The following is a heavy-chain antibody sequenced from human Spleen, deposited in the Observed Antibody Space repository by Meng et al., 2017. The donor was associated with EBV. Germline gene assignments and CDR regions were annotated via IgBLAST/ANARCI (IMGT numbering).Heavy chain of an antibody. Sequence: QVPLVPSGAEVKKPGSPVRVSCQSAGGNFISYAINWVRQAPGQGLEWMGGIVPLFGTPNYAQKFQGRVTITADESTTTAYLELSGLRFDDTALYYCASDPPQFGYRSFDFWGQGTLVTVSS. V-gene: IGHV1-69*01. J-gene: IGHJ4*02. CDR3: ASDPPQFGYRSFDF. CDR1: GGNFISYA. CDR2: IVPLFGTP. D-gene: IGHD6-19*01.